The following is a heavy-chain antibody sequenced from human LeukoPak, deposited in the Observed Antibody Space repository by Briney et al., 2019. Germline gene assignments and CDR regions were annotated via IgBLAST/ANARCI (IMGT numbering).Heavy chain of an antibody. J-gene: IGHJ5*02. CDR1: GGSISSSSYY. Sequence: SETLSLTCTVSGGSISSSSYYWGWIRQPPGKGLEWIGSINYSGSTYYNPSLKSRVTISVDTSKNQFSLKLSSVTAADTAVYYCASTYYYDSSGYYPNWFDPWGQGTLVTVSS. CDR2: INYSGST. D-gene: IGHD3-22*01. V-gene: IGHV4-39*01. CDR3: ASTYYYDSSGYYPNWFDP.